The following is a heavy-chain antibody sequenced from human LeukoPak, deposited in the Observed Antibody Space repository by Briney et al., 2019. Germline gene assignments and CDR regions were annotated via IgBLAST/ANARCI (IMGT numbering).Heavy chain of an antibody. CDR1: GFTFSSYG. Sequence: GRSLRLSCAASGFTFSSYGMHWVRQAPGKGLEWVAVISYDGSNKYYADSVKGRFTISGDNSKNTLYLQMNSLRAEDTAVYYCAKGTAMAASFGYWGQGTLVTVSS. CDR3: AKGTAMAASFGY. CDR2: ISYDGSNK. D-gene: IGHD5-18*01. J-gene: IGHJ4*02. V-gene: IGHV3-30*18.